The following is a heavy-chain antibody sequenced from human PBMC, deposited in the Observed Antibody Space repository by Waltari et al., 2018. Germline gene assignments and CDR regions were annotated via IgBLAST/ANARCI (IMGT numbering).Heavy chain of an antibody. J-gene: IGHJ4*02. Sequence: QVQLQESGPGLVKPSQTLSLTCTVSGASITSHSFYLHWVRQPAGKGLEWIGRFYSSEYINYNPSLKSRVTISRDTSKKQFFLKLTSVTAADTAFYYCAREVTKVELGRRLPHFFDSWGQGTLVTVSS. V-gene: IGHV4-61*02. D-gene: IGHD7-27*01. CDR3: AREVTKVELGRRLPHFFDS. CDR1: GASITSHSFY. CDR2: FYSSEYI.